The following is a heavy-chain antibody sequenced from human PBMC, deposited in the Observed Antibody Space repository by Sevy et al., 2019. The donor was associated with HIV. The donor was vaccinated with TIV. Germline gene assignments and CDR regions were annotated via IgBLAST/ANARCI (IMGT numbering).Heavy chain of an antibody. V-gene: IGHV3-23*01. CDR2: ISVSGGST. J-gene: IGHJ5*02. Sequence: GGSLRLSCAASGFSFNLYAMTWVRQAPGKGLEWVSTISVSGGSTYYADSVKGQFTISRDNSKNTLYLQMNSLRAEDTAVYYCAKDHDNNWFDPWGQGTLDTVSS. CDR1: GFSFNLYA. D-gene: IGHD3-9*01. CDR3: AKDHDNNWFDP.